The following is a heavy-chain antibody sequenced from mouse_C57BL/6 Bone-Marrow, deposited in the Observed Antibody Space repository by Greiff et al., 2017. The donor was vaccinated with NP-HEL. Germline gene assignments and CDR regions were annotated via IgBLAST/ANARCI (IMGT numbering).Heavy chain of an antibody. D-gene: IGHD1-1*01. Sequence: VQRVESGAELVRPGTSVKMSCKASGYTFTNYWIGWAKQRPGHGLEWIGDIYPGGGYTNYNEKFKGKVTLTADKSSSTAYMQFSSLTSEDSAIYYCARGHYGSSSDYAMDYWGQGTSVTVSS. J-gene: IGHJ4*01. V-gene: IGHV1-63*01. CDR3: ARGHYGSSSDYAMDY. CDR1: GYTFTNYW. CDR2: IYPGGGYT.